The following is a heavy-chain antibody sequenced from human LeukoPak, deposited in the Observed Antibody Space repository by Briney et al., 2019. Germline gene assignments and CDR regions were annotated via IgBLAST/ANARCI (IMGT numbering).Heavy chain of an antibody. D-gene: IGHD3/OR15-3a*01. CDR3: AKHFCTGLDCSLFDS. J-gene: IGHJ4*02. Sequence: GGSLRLSCAASGFTFSSYAMSWVRQAPGKGLEWVSAISGSGGSTYYADSVKGRFIISRDNSKNTLSLQLNSLRPEDTALYYCAKHFCTGLDCSLFDSWGQGTLVTVSS. CDR2: ISGSGGST. CDR1: GFTFSSYA. V-gene: IGHV3-23*01.